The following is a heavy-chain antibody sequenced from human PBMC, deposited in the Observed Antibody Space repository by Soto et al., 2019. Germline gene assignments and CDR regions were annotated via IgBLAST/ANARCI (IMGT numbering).Heavy chain of an antibody. J-gene: IGHJ5*02. V-gene: IGHV4-59*01. CDR2: IYYSGST. CDR1: GGSISSYY. D-gene: IGHD4-17*01. Sequence: PSETLSLTCTVSGGSISSYYWSWIRQPPGKGLEWIGYIYYSGSTNYNPSLKSRVTISVDTSKNQFSLKLSSVTAADTAVYYCASHYGDYHRNWFDTWGQGTLVTVSS. CDR3: ASHYGDYHRNWFDT.